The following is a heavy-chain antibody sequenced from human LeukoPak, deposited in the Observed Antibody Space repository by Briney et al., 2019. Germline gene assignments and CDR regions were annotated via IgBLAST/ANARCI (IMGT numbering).Heavy chain of an antibody. CDR2: IYYSGST. Sequence: SETLSLTCTVSGGSISSSSYYWGWLRQPPGKGLEWIGSIYYSGSTYYNPSLKSRVTISVDTSKNQFSLKLSSVTAADTAVYYCARGDILARGGAFDIWGQGTMVTVSS. V-gene: IGHV4-39*01. CDR1: GGSISSSSYY. D-gene: IGHD3-9*01. CDR3: ARGDILARGGAFDI. J-gene: IGHJ3*02.